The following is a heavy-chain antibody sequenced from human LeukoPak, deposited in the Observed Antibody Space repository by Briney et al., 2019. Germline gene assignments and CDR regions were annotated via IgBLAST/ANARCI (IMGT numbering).Heavy chain of an antibody. CDR2: IYYSGTT. D-gene: IGHD6-13*01. V-gene: IGHV4-59*02. CDR1: GGSVSSYY. CDR3: ARDPIAAAGPFDY. J-gene: IGHJ4*02. Sequence: PSETLSLTCAVSGGSVSSYYWNWIRQPPGKGLEWIGYIYYSGTTNYNPSLKSRVTISVDTSKNQFSLKLSSVTAADTAVYYCARDPIAAAGPFDYWGQGTLVTVSS.